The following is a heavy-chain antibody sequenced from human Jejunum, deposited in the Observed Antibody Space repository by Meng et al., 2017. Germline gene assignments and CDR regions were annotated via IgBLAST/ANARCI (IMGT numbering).Heavy chain of an antibody. J-gene: IGHJ1*01. Sequence: VQRQESGPGLVKPAQTLSLTCTVSGGSMNSAGHYWSWIRQDPGKGLEWIGYIHYSGGTYYNPSLKSRVTISVDTSKNQFSLKLNSVSAADTAVYYCARATAGNSEYFQNWGQGTLVTVFS. CDR1: GGSMNSAGHY. CDR3: ARATAGNSEYFQN. D-gene: IGHD4-23*01. CDR2: IHYSGGT. V-gene: IGHV4-31*03.